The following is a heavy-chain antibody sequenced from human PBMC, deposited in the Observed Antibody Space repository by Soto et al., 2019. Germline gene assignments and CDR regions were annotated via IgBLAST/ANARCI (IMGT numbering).Heavy chain of an antibody. CDR2: IYHGGRT. D-gene: IGHD2-8*01. CDR1: GDSVTNYF. CDR3: ARDPGYCTNGVCPIFDF. J-gene: IGHJ4*02. Sequence: PSETLSLTCTVSGDSVTNYFWSWMRQPPGKGLEWIGHIYHGGRTNYSPSLRSRVTMSIDSSKNQFSLNLSSVTAADTAVYFCARDPGYCTNGVCPIFDFWGQGLLVT. V-gene: IGHV4-59*02.